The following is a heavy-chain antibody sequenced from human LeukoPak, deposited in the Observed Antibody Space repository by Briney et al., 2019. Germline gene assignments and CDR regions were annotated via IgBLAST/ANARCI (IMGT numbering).Heavy chain of an antibody. J-gene: IGHJ4*01. CDR1: GGSVSSYY. Sequence: PSETLSLTCTVSGGSVSSYYWSWIRQPPGKGLEWIGYIYPSGSADSNPSLKSRVTTSLETSSNRFSLKLSSVTAADTAVYYCAPTQDKDIGLYFDLWGQGNLVNGSS. CDR3: APTQDKDIGLYFDL. CDR2: IYPSGSA. D-gene: IGHD2-15*01. V-gene: IGHV4-4*09.